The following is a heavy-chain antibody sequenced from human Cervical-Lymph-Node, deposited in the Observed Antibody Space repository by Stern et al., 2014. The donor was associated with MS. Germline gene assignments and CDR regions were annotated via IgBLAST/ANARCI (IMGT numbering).Heavy chain of an antibody. J-gene: IGHJ4*02. V-gene: IGHV5-51*01. CDR2: IFPGGSDI. Sequence: EVQLVQSGPEVKRPGESLKISCPASGYTFTSYWIGWVRQMPGKGLVWIAIIFPGGSDIKYSPSFQGQVTISADKSSSPAYLQWNNLKASDTAIYYCARQRYFDYWGQGTLVTVSS. CDR1: GYTFTSYW. CDR3: ARQRYFDY.